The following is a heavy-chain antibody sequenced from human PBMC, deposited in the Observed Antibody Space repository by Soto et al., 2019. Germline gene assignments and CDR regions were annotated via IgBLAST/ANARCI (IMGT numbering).Heavy chain of an antibody. J-gene: IGHJ4*02. CDR3: ARVGKVVVAAIPPWLDY. V-gene: IGHV1-18*01. D-gene: IGHD2-15*01. Sequence: ASVKASCKASGYTFTSYGISWVRQAPGQGLEWMGWISAYNGNTNYAQKLQGRVTMTTDTSTSTAYMELRSLRSDDTAVYYCARVGKVVVAAIPPWLDYWGQGTLVTVSS. CDR2: ISAYNGNT. CDR1: GYTFTSYG.